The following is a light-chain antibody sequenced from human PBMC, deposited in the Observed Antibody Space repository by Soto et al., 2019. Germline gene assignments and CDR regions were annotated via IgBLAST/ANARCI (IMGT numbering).Light chain of an antibody. CDR3: SSYTGSSTLV. J-gene: IGLJ2*01. CDR1: SSDVGGYNY. Sequence: QSALTQPASVSGSPGQSITISCSGTSSDVGGYNYVSWYQQHPGKAPKLMIYEVSNRPSGVSNRFSGSKSGNTASLTISGFQAEDEADYYCSSYTGSSTLVFGGGTKLTVL. V-gene: IGLV2-14*01. CDR2: EVS.